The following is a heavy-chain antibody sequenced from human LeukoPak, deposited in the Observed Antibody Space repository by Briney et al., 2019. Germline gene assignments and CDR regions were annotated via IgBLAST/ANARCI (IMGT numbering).Heavy chain of an antibody. V-gene: IGHV3-66*01. CDR2: INSGGTT. CDR1: GFTVSSKY. Sequence: GGSLRLSCAASGFTVSSKYMAWVRQAPGKGLEWVSFINSGGTTNYSDSVEGRFIISSDYSKNTLNLQMSSLRVEDTAVYYCTTIVSDSSGWYHFDQWGQGALVTVSS. CDR3: TTIVSDSSGWYHFDQ. J-gene: IGHJ4*02. D-gene: IGHD6-19*01.